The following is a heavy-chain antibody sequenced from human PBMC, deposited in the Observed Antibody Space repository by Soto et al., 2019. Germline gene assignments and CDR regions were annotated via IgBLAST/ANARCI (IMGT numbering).Heavy chain of an antibody. CDR1: GFTFDDYT. CDR2: ISWDGGST. V-gene: IGHV3-43*01. Sequence: EVQLVESGGVVVQPGGSLRLSCAASGFTFDDYTMHWVRQAPGKGLEWVSLISWDGGSTYYADSVKGRFTISRDNSKDSLYLQMNSLRTEDTALYYCAKDMMRGVSNFDYWGQGTLVTVSS. J-gene: IGHJ4*02. CDR3: AKDMMRGVSNFDY. D-gene: IGHD3-10*01.